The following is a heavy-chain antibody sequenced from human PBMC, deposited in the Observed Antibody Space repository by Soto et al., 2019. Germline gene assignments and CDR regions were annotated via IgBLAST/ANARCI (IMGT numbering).Heavy chain of an antibody. D-gene: IGHD3-22*01. CDR3: AREGGDYHDSSVMGS. CDR2: ISYDGSNK. Sequence: PGGPLRLSCAASGFTFRSYAMHWVRQAPGKGLEWVAVISYDGSNKYYADSVKGRFTISRDNSKNTLYLQMNSLRAEDTAVYYCAREGGDYHDSSVMGSWGQGTLVSVS. V-gene: IGHV3-30-3*01. CDR1: GFTFRSYA. J-gene: IGHJ5*02.